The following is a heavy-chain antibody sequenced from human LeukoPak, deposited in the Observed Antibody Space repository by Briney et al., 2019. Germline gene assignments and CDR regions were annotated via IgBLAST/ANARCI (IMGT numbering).Heavy chain of an antibody. CDR2: INSDGSST. J-gene: IGHJ5*02. Sequence: GGSLRLSCAASGFTFSSYWMHWVRQAPGKGLVWVSRINSDGSSTSYADSVKGRFTISRDNAKNTLYLQMNSLRAEDTAVYYCAREYGGGWFDPWGQGTLVTVSS. V-gene: IGHV3-74*01. D-gene: IGHD4-23*01. CDR1: GFTFSSYW. CDR3: AREYGGGWFDP.